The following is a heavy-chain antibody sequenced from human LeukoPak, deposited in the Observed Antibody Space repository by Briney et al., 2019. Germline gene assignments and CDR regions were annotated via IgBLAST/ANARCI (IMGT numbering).Heavy chain of an antibody. V-gene: IGHV1-46*01. Sequence: ASVKVSCKASGYTFTSYYMHWVRQAPGQGLEWMGIVNPGGGSTTYAQRFQGRVTMTRDTSTSTVYMELSSLRSEDTAVYYCARDDEEYYDSSGSWSLGYWGQGTLVTVSA. CDR1: GYTFTSYY. J-gene: IGHJ4*02. CDR3: ARDDEEYYDSSGSWSLGY. D-gene: IGHD3-22*01. CDR2: VNPGGGST.